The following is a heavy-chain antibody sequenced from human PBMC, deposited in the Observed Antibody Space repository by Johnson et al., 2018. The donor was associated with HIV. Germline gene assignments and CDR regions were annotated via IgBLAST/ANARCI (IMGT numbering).Heavy chain of an antibody. J-gene: IGHJ3*01. D-gene: IGHD3/OR15-3a*01. Sequence: QVQLVESGGGVVQPGRSLRLSCVASRFTFSSYPMHWVRQCPGKGLEWVTFISYDGSKTYFADSVKGRFTISRDNSNNTLYLHMNSLRPDDTGVYYCAKDKFMFLDNPVDAFDVWGQGTMVTFSS. V-gene: IGHV3-30*04. CDR1: RFTFSSYP. CDR2: ISYDGSKT. CDR3: AKDKFMFLDNPVDAFDV.